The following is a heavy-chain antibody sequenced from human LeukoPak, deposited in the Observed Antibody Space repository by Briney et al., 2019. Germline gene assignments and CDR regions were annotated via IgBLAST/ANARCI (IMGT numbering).Heavy chain of an antibody. V-gene: IGHV3-9*01. CDR1: GFIFNNYA. J-gene: IGHJ4*02. Sequence: GGSLTLSCAGSGFIFNNYAMHWVRQPPGKGLEWVSGISGNSGSIDYADSVKGRFTIARDNAKNSLYLQMNSLRVEDTAFYYCAKDNRRHYTSGPNPDSLHWGQGALVTVSS. CDR3: AKDNRRHYTSGPNPDSLH. D-gene: IGHD6-19*01. CDR2: ISGNSGSI.